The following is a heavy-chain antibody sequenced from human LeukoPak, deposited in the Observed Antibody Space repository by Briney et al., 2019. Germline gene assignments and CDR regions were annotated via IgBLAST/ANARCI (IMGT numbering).Heavy chain of an antibody. V-gene: IGHV4-59*08. J-gene: IGHJ3*02. CDR3: ARHDEVYSYDAFDI. CDR2: IYYTGST. D-gene: IGHD5-18*01. Sequence: SETLSLTCNVSGGSISSYYWSWIRQPPGKGLEWIGYIYYTGSTKYNPSLKSRVTISVDTSKNQSSLKLRSVTAADTAVYYCARHDEVYSYDAFDIWGQGTMVTVSS. CDR1: GGSISSYY.